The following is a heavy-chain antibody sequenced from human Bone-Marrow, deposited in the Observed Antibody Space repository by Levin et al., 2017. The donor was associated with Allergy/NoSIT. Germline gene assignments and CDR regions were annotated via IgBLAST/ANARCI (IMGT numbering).Heavy chain of an antibody. CDR3: ARDGGSGWYFPAEYYYYYYGMDV. CDR2: IPYDGSNK. CDR1: GFTFSSYA. V-gene: IGHV3-30-3*01. J-gene: IGHJ6*02. Sequence: GGSLRLSCAASGFTFSSYAMHWVRQAPGKGLEWVAVIPYDGSNKYYADSVKGRFTISRDNSKNTLYLQMNSLRAEDTAVYYCARDGGSGWYFPAEYYYYYYGMDVWGQGTTVTVSS. D-gene: IGHD6-19*01.